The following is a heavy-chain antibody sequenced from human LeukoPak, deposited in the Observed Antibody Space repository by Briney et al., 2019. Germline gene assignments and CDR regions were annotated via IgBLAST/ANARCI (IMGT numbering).Heavy chain of an antibody. CDR2: INHSGRT. J-gene: IGHJ3*02. Sequence: SETLSLTCAVYGGSFSGYYWSWIRQPPGKGLEWIGGINHSGRTNYNPSLKSRVTISVDTSKNQFSLKLSSVTAADTAVYYCARTGELLVWRAFGIWGQGTMVTVSS. CDR1: GGSFSGYY. D-gene: IGHD3-10*01. CDR3: ARTGELLVWRAFGI. V-gene: IGHV4-34*01.